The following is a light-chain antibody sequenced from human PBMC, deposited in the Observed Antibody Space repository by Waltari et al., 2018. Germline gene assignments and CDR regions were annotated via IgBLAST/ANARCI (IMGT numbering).Light chain of an antibody. CDR3: QQGSILPLT. J-gene: IGKJ4*01. V-gene: IGKV3-11*01. CDR1: QSVFNY. Sequence: VLTQSPATLSLSAGERATLSCRAIQSVFNYLAWYQQKPGQAPRHLIYDTSKRATGIPARFSDSGSGTDFALTISNLEAEDFALYYCQQGSILPLTFGGGTKVEIK. CDR2: DTS.